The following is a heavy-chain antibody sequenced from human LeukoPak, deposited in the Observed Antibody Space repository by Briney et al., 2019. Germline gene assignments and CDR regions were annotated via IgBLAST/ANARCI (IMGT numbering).Heavy chain of an antibody. D-gene: IGHD3-10*01. CDR3: ARGGRGPDAFDI. J-gene: IGHJ3*02. CDR2: IDDSGST. Sequence: SETLSLTCNVSGDSIRHYYWSWLRQPPGKGLEWIGFIDDSGSTNYNPSLKSRVTISGDTSKKQFSLKLSSVTAADTAVYYCARGGRGPDAFDIWGQGTMVTVSS. V-gene: IGHV4-59*01. CDR1: GDSIRHYY.